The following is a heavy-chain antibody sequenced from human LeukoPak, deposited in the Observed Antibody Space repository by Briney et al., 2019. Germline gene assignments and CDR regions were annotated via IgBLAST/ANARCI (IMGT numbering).Heavy chain of an antibody. V-gene: IGHV3-7*05. D-gene: IGHD5-24*01. CDR2: IKQDGNEK. CDR1: GFTFSSYW. Sequence: GGSLRLSCAASGFTFSSYWMSWVRQAPGKGLEWVANIKQDGNEKYYVDSVKGRFTISRDNAKNSLYLQMNSLRAEDTAVYYCARGGRWLQFVGPDYWGQGTLVTVSS. CDR3: ARGGRWLQFVGPDY. J-gene: IGHJ4*02.